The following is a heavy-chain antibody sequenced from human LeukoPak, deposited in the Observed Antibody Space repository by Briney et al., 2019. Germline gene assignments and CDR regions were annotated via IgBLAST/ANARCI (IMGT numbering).Heavy chain of an antibody. D-gene: IGHD6-25*01. V-gene: IGHV4-34*01. J-gene: IGHJ4*02. CDR1: GGSFSGYY. Sequence: PSETLSPTCAVYGGSFSGYYWSWIRQPPGKGLEWIGEINHSGSTNYNPPLKSRVTISVDTSKNQFSLKLSSVTAADTAVYYCARRPVLWRLSGSVDYWGQGTLVTVSS. CDR2: INHSGST. CDR3: ARRPVLWRLSGSVDY.